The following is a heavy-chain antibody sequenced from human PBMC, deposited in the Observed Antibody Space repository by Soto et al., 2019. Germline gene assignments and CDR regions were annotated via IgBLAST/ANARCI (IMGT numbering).Heavy chain of an antibody. Sequence: SETLSLTCTATGGSITSSSHFWGWVRQPPGKGLEWIGTIYFTGNTYYTPSLKSRLTMSIDTSKNEFSLRLNSVTAADTAVYYCAGQTFTIAAASYGRSNWFDPWGPGTLVTVSS. CDR2: IYFTGNT. J-gene: IGHJ5*02. V-gene: IGHV4-39*01. CDR1: GGSITSSSHF. CDR3: AGQTFTIAAASYGRSNWFDP. D-gene: IGHD6-25*01.